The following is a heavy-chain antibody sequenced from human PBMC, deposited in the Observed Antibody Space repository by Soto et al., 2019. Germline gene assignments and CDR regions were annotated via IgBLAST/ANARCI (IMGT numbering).Heavy chain of an antibody. CDR3: ARRDFDSSGYSQAFDF. J-gene: IGHJ4*02. CDR2: IFPGDSDT. Sequence: PGASLKISCQTSGYSFTNYWIGWVRQLPGKGPEYMGVIFPGDSDTKYSPPFQGQVTISVDKSINTAYLQWSSLKASDTAMYYCARRDFDSSGYSQAFDFWGQGTSVTVSS. CDR1: GYSFTNYW. D-gene: IGHD3-22*01. V-gene: IGHV5-51*01.